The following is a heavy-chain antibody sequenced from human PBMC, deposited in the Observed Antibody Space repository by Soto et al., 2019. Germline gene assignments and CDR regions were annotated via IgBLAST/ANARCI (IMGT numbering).Heavy chain of an antibody. CDR2: IYYSGST. J-gene: IGHJ4*02. V-gene: IGHV4-59*01. D-gene: IGHD3-22*01. CDR1: GGSISSYY. Sequence: PSETLSLTCTVAGGSISSYYWSWIRQPPGKGLEWIGYIYYSGSTNYNPSLKSRVTISVDTSKNQFSLKLSSVTAADTAVYYCARVGADYYDSSRYYYGSRYLDYWGQGTLVTVSS. CDR3: ARVGADYYDSSRYYYGSRYLDY.